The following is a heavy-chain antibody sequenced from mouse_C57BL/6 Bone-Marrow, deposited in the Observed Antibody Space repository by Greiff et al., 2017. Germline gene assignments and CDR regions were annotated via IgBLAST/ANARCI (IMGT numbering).Heavy chain of an antibody. V-gene: IGHV1-81*01. J-gene: IGHJ4*01. CDR3: ARRGYGSSTGAYAMDY. Sequence: QVQLQQSGAELARPGASVKLSCKASGYTFTSYGISWVKQRTGQGLEWIGGIYPRSGNTYYNEKFKGKATLTADKSSSTAYMELRSLTSEDSAVYFCARRGYGSSTGAYAMDYWGQGTSVTVSS. D-gene: IGHD1-1*01. CDR2: IYPRSGNT. CDR1: GYTFTSYG.